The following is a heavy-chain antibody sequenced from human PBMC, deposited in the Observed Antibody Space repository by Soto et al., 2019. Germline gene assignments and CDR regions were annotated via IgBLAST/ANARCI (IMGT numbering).Heavy chain of an antibody. V-gene: IGHV4-34*01. Sequence: SSETLSLTCAVYGGSFSGYYWSWIRQPPGKGLEWIGEINHSGSTNYNPSLKSRVTISVDTSKNQFSLKLSSVTAADTAVYYCTKVRADYYDSSGPNYWGQGTLVTVSS. J-gene: IGHJ4*02. CDR1: GGSFSGYY. CDR3: TKVRADYYDSSGPNY. CDR2: INHSGST. D-gene: IGHD3-22*01.